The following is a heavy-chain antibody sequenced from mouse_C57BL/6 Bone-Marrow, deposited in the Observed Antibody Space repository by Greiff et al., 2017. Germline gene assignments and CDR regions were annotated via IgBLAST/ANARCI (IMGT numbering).Heavy chain of an antibody. D-gene: IGHD2-1*01. CDR3: ARPNYGNPFAY. V-gene: IGHV5-15*01. CDR2: ISNLAYSI. Sequence: EVQWVESGGGLVQPGGSLKLSCAASGFTFSDYGMAWVRQAPRKGPEWVAFISNLAYSIYYADTVTGRFTISRENAKNTLYLEMSSLRSEDTAMYYCARPNYGNPFAYWGQGTLVTVSA. J-gene: IGHJ3*01. CDR1: GFTFSDYG.